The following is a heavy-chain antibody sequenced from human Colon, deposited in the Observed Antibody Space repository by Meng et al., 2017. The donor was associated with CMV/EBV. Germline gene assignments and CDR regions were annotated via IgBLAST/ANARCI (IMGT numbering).Heavy chain of an antibody. D-gene: IGHD2-15*01. CDR3: ARDTPGEDKWD. V-gene: IGHV1-46*01. Sequence: GKESGYTFTNSNFNWVRQGPGQGLEWVARLNPSGDTTTFAQKFQGRVTMTRDTSTTTVYVELASLTSEDTAVYYCARDTPGEDKWDWGQGTLVTVSS. J-gene: IGHJ4*02. CDR2: LNPSGDTT. CDR1: GYTFTNSN.